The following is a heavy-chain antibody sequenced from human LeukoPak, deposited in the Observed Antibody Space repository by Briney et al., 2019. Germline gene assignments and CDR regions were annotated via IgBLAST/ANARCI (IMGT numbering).Heavy chain of an antibody. D-gene: IGHD2-2*01. Sequence: QAGGSLRLSCRASGLAFSTYWMHWVRQAPGKGLVSVSRINSDGSSTKYEDSVKGRFTISRDNAKNTLYLQMNSLRAEDTAVYYCARDVVVVPAAPGIRFDPWGQGTLVTVSS. CDR3: ARDVVVVPAAPGIRFDP. CDR1: GLAFSTYW. CDR2: INSDGSST. J-gene: IGHJ5*02. V-gene: IGHV3-74*01.